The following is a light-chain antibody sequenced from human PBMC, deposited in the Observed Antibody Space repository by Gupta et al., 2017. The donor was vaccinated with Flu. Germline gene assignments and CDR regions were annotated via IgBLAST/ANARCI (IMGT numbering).Light chain of an antibody. J-gene: IGKJ1*01. CDR1: QSISDY. CDR2: KAS. V-gene: IGKV1-5*03. CDR3: QQYDPYSPWS. Sequence: DIQMTQSPSTLSASVGERVTITCRASQSISDYLAWYQQKAGKAPKVLIYKASNLESGVPSRFSASGAGTEFTLTISSRQPDDFTAYYCQQYDPYSPWSFGQGTKVDMK.